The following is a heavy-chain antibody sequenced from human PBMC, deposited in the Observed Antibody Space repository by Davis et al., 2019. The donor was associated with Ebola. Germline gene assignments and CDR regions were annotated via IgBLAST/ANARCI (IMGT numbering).Heavy chain of an antibody. J-gene: IGHJ4*02. CDR1: GVIFTNYY. D-gene: IGHD3-10*01. Sequence: PGGSLRLSCAASGVIFTNYYMSWVRQAPGKGLEWVANINQDGSWKNYLDSVKGRFTISRDNTKNSLYLQMNSLRAEDSAVYYCAGAGADYWGQGTLVTVSS. CDR3: AGAGADY. V-gene: IGHV3-7*04. CDR2: INQDGSWK.